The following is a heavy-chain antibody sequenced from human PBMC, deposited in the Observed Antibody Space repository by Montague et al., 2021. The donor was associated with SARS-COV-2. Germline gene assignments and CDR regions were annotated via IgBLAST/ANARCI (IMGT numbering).Heavy chain of an antibody. CDR2: MFHSGST. J-gene: IGHJ4*02. V-gene: IGHV4-39*02. CDR1: GFSMRSSDYC. CDR3: VTDYYGYHDFNY. Sequence: SETLSLTCSVTGFSMRSSDYCWGWIRQPPGKTLEWIGSMFHSGSTFYNPSLKSRLTISVDTSNNHFSLNLTSVTAADTAIYYCVTDYYGYHDFNYWGQGTLVTVSS. D-gene: IGHD3-10*01.